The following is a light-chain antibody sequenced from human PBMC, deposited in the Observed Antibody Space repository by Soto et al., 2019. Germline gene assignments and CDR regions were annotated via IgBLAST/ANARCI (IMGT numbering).Light chain of an antibody. CDR1: QSMGTW. Sequence: DIQLTPSPSTLSASVGARITITCRASQSMGTWLAWYQHRPGEGPKLLLHDASSLESGVPSRFSGSGSATAFSLTISSLESGDSGTYHCQQYATYAPSTFGQGTKVEIK. CDR2: DAS. CDR3: QQYATYAPST. V-gene: IGKV1-5*01. J-gene: IGKJ1*01.